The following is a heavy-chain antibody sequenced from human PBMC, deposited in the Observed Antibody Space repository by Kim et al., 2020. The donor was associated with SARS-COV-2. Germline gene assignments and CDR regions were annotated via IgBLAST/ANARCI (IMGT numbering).Heavy chain of an antibody. CDR1: GFTFSSYG. J-gene: IGHJ4*02. V-gene: IGHV3-33*05. Sequence: GGSLRLSCAASGFTFSSYGMHWVRQAPGKGLEWVAVISYDGSNKYYADSVKGRFTISRDNSKNTRYLQMNSLRAEDTAVYYCARDSHRGGAFDYWGQGTLVTVSS. CDR2: ISYDGSNK. D-gene: IGHD3-10*01. CDR3: ARDSHRGGAFDY.